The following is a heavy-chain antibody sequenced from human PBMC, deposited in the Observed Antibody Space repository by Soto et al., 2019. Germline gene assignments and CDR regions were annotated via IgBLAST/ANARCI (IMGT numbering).Heavy chain of an antibody. CDR3: ARLSSGWSPFDY. D-gene: IGHD6-19*01. CDR2: ISSSGSTI. Sequence: PGGSLRLSCATSGFTFSSYEMNWVRQAPGKGLEWVSYISSSGSTIYYADSVKGRFTISRDNAKNSLYLQMNSLRAEDTAVYYCARLSSGWSPFDYWGQGTLVTAPQ. CDR1: GFTFSSYE. V-gene: IGHV3-48*03. J-gene: IGHJ4*02.